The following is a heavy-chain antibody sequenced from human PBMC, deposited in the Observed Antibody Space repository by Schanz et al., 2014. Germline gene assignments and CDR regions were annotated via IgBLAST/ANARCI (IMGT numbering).Heavy chain of an antibody. J-gene: IGHJ4*02. V-gene: IGHV4-59*01. CDR2: RDSSGST. CDR3: ARDGLGADY. CDR1: GGSINSYY. Sequence: QMQLQESGPGLVKPSETLSLTCTVSGGSINSYYWNWIRQSPGKGLEWIGHRDSSGSTKYNPSLKSRVTISIDTSKNQISLRLRSVTEADTAVYYCARDGLGADYWGQGTLVTVSA.